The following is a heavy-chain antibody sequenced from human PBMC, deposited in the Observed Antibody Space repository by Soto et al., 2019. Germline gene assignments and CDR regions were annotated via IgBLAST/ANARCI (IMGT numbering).Heavy chain of an antibody. Sequence: EVQLVESGGGLVQPGRSLRLSCAASGFTFDDYAMHWVRQAPGKGLEWVSGISWNSGSIGYADSVKGRFTISRDNAKNSLYLQMNSLRAEDTALYYCAKMEAGVLGALLGAFDIWGQGTMVTVSS. V-gene: IGHV3-9*01. CDR1: GFTFDDYA. CDR3: AKMEAGVLGALLGAFDI. CDR2: ISWNSGSI. J-gene: IGHJ3*02. D-gene: IGHD1-26*01.